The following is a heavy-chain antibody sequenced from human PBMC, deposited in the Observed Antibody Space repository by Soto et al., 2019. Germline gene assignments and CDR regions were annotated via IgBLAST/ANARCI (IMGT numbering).Heavy chain of an antibody. Sequence: GGSLRLSCAASGFTFSSYGMHWVRQAPGKGLEWVAVISYDGSNKYYADSVKGRFTISRDNSKNTLYLQMNSLRAEDTAVYYCAKVRTSRSEYYFDYWGQGTLVTVSS. CDR2: ISYDGSNK. D-gene: IGHD3-10*01. J-gene: IGHJ4*02. CDR1: GFTFSSYG. V-gene: IGHV3-30*18. CDR3: AKVRTSRSEYYFDY.